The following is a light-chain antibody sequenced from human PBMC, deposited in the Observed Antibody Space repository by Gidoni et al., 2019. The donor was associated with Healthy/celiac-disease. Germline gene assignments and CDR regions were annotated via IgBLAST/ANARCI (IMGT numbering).Light chain of an antibody. J-gene: IGKJ5*01. CDR3: QQLNSYPIT. CDR2: AAS. CDR1: QGISSY. Sequence: DIQLTQSPSFLSASVGDRVTITCRPSQGISSYLAWYQQKQGNAPTLLIYAASTLQSAVPSRFSGCGSGTEFTLRIRSLQAEEFETYYCQQLNSYPITFGQGTRLEIK. V-gene: IGKV1-9*01.